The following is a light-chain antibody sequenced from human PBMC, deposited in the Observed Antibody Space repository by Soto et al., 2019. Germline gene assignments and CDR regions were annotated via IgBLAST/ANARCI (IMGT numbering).Light chain of an antibody. J-gene: IGLJ2*01. CDR3: TSYTFHSTVV. Sequence: QSVLTQPASVSGSPGQSITISCTGTRSDVGGYNHVSWFQHHPGKAPKLMIFDVDNRPSGVSNRFSGSKSGNTASLTISGLRAEDEADYYCTSYTFHSTVVFGGGTKLTVL. V-gene: IGLV2-14*03. CDR2: DVD. CDR1: RSDVGGYNH.